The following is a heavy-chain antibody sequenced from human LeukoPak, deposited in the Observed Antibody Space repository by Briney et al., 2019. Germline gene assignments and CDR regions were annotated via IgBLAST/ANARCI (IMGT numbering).Heavy chain of an antibody. CDR3: ARDERYDSSGYPFDY. V-gene: IGHV1-2*02. CDR2: INPNSGGT. CDR1: GYTFTGYF. J-gene: IGHJ4*02. Sequence: ASVKVSCKASGYTFTGYFMHWVRQAPGQGLEWMGWINPNSGGTNYAQKFQGKVTMTRDTSITTAYMELSRLGSDDTAVYYCARDERYDSSGYPFDYWGQGTLVTVS. D-gene: IGHD3-22*01.